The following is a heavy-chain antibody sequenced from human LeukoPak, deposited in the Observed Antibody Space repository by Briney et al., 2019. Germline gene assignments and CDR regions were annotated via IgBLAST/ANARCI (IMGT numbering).Heavy chain of an antibody. Sequence: AGRSLSLSCAASGFTFSTYWMHWVRQAPGKGLVWVSRISTDGSSTNYADSVKGRFTISRDNAKSTLYLQMNSLRAEDTAVYYCARDQATSNVLGPWGQGTLVTVSS. J-gene: IGHJ5*02. V-gene: IGHV3-74*01. CDR3: ARDQATSNVLGP. CDR2: ISTDGSST. D-gene: IGHD5-24*01. CDR1: GFTFSTYW.